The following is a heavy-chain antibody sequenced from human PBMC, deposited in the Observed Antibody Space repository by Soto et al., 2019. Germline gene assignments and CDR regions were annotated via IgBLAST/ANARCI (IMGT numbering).Heavy chain of an antibody. V-gene: IGHV4-59*01. CDR2: IYYSGST. D-gene: IGHD1-26*01. CDR3: ARSVGYYYYGMDV. Sequence: SETLSLTCTVSGGSISSYYWSWIRQPPGKGLEWIGYIYYSGSTNYNPSLKSRVTISVDTSKNQFSLKLSSVTAADTAVYYCARSVGYYYYGMDVWGQGTTVTVSS. J-gene: IGHJ6*02. CDR1: GGSISSYY.